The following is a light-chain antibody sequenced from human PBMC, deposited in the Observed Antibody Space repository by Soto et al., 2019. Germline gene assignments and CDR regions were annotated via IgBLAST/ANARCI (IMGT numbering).Light chain of an antibody. CDR1: QSVSSY. CDR3: QQYGSSGT. V-gene: IGKV3-20*01. Sequence: EIVLTKSPATLSVSPGERATLSCRASQSVSSYLAWYQQKPGQAPRLLIYGASNRATGIPDRFSGSGSGTDSTLTISRLEPEDFAVYYCQQYGSSGTFGQGTKVDIK. CDR2: GAS. J-gene: IGKJ1*01.